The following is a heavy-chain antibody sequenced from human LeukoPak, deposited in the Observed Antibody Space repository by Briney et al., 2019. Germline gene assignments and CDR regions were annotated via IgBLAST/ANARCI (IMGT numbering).Heavy chain of an antibody. V-gene: IGHV3-30*18. CDR2: ISYDGSNK. CDR1: GFTFSSYG. Sequence: GGSLRLSCAASGFTFSSYGMHWVRQAPGKGLEWVAVISYDGSNKYYADSVKGQFTISRDNSKNTLYLQMNSLRAEDTAVYYCAEDRRIAAAGYYFDYWGQGTLVTVSS. D-gene: IGHD6-13*01. J-gene: IGHJ4*02. CDR3: AEDRRIAAAGYYFDY.